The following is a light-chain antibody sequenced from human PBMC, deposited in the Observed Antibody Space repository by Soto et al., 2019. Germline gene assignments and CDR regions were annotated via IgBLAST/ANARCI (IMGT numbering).Light chain of an antibody. CDR2: DAS. J-gene: IGKJ4*01. Sequence: EKVLKHSPGTLSLYPGERATLSYRASQSVSSSYLAWYQQKPGQAPRLLIYDASNRATGVPTRFSGSGSGTDFTLTISCLEPEDFAVYYCQQRNKWPPVTFGGGTKVDIK. CDR1: QSVSSSY. CDR3: QQRNKWPPVT. V-gene: IGKV3D-20*02.